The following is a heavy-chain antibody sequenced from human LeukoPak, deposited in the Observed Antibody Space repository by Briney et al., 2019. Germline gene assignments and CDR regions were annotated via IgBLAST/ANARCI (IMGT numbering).Heavy chain of an antibody. CDR1: GGTFSSYA. CDR2: IIPIFGTA. D-gene: IGHD3-22*01. CDR3: AKGAYYYDSSGYYHEYFQH. Sequence: SVKVSCKASGGTFSSYAISWVRQAPGQGLEWMGGIIPIFGTANYAQKFQGRVTITADESTSTAYMELSSLRSEDTAVYYCAKGAYYYDSSGYYHEYFQHWGQGTLVTVSS. J-gene: IGHJ1*01. V-gene: IGHV1-69*01.